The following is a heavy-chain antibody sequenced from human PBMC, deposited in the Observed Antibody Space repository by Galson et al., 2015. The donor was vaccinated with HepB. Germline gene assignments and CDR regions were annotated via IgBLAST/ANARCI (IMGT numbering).Heavy chain of an antibody. CDR2: IYSGGST. CDR1: GFTFSNSA. Sequence: SLRLSCAASGFTFSNSAMHWVRQAPGKGLEWVSVIYSGGSTYYADSVKGRFTISRDNSKNTLYLQMNSLRAEDTAVYYCARGEDYYYYGMDVWGQGTTVTVSS. V-gene: IGHV3-NL1*01. CDR3: ARGEDYYYYGMDV. J-gene: IGHJ6*02.